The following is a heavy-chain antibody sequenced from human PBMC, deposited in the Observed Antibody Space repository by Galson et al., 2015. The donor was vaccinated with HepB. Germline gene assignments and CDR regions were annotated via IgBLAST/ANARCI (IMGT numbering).Heavy chain of an antibody. CDR2: ISTDSGQT. D-gene: IGHD6-13*01. J-gene: IGHJ4*02. CDR1: GYTFTSYG. V-gene: IGHV1-18*04. Sequence: SVKVSCKDSGYTFTSYGISCVRQAPGQGLEWMGWISTDSGQTKYTQRYKDRVTLTIDTSTSTDYMELRSLRSDDTAVYYCARSRGYTNIWFPFDYWGQGTQVTVSS. CDR3: ARSRGYTNIWFPFDY.